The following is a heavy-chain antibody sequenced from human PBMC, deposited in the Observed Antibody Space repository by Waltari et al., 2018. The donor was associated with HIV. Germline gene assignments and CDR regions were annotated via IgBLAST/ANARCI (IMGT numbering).Heavy chain of an antibody. J-gene: IGHJ6*02. CDR1: GYTLTELS. V-gene: IGHV1-24*01. D-gene: IGHD1-26*01. CDR2: IDPEDDEK. Sequence: QVQLIQSGAEVKKPGASVKVSCKVFGYTLTELSMHWVRQAPGKGLEWMGVIDPEDDEKIYAQKFQGRVTMTEDTSTDSAYMELSSLTSEDTAVYYCATGGGTTSIQLYDLDVWGQGTTVTVSS. CDR3: ATGGGTTSIQLYDLDV.